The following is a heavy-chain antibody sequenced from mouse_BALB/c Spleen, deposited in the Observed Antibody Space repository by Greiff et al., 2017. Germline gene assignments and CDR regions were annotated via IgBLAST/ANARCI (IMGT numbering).Heavy chain of an antibody. J-gene: IGHJ4*01. Sequence: EVKLLESGAELVKPGASVKLSCTASGFNIKDTYMHWVKQRPEQGLEWIGRIDPANGNTKYDPKFQGKATITADTSSNTAYLQLSSLTSEDTAVYYCARDYGNLYAMDYWGQGTSVTVSS. D-gene: IGHD2-1*01. CDR3: ARDYGNLYAMDY. V-gene: IGHV14-3*02. CDR2: IDPANGNT. CDR1: GFNIKDTY.